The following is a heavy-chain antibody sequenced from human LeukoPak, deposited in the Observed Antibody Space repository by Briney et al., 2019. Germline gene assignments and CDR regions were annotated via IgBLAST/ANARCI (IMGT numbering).Heavy chain of an antibody. Sequence: ASVKVSCKASGYTFTGYYMHWVRQAPGQGLEWMGWINPNSGGTNYAQKFQGRVTMTRDTSISTAYMELSRLRSDDTAVYYCARDSPVWSGSYCYYYGMDVWGQGTTVTVSS. V-gene: IGHV1-2*02. CDR3: ARDSPVWSGSYCYYYGMDV. CDR1: GYTFTGYY. CDR2: INPNSGGT. D-gene: IGHD3-3*01. J-gene: IGHJ6*02.